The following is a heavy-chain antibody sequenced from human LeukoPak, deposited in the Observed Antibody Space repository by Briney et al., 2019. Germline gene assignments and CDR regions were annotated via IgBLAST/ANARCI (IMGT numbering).Heavy chain of an antibody. D-gene: IGHD6-13*01. J-gene: IGHJ5*02. V-gene: IGHV4-39*01. Sequence: WVRQPPGKGLEWIGSIYYSGNTYYNPSLKSRVTISVDTSKNQFSLKLSSVTAADTAVYYCARGLSSSSWYNWFDPWGQGTLVIVSS. CDR3: ARGLSSSSWYNWFDP. CDR2: IYYSGNT.